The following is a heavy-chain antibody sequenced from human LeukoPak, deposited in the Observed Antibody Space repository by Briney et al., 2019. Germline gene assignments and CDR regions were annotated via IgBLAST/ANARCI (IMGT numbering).Heavy chain of an antibody. CDR2: IYYSGST. D-gene: IGHD5-18*01. Sequence: SETLSLTCTVSGGSISSSSYYWGWIRQPPGKGLEWIGSIYYSGSTYYNPSLKSRVTISVDTSENQFSLKLSSVTAADTAVYYCARPQSGYSYGGWFDPWGQGTLVTVSS. V-gene: IGHV4-39*01. CDR3: ARPQSGYSYGGWFDP. J-gene: IGHJ5*02. CDR1: GGSISSSSYY.